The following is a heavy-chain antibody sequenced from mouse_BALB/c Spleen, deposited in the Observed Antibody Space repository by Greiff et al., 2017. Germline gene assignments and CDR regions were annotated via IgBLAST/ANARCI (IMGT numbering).Heavy chain of an antibody. CDR2: IRNKANGYTT. CDR3: ARDREYGNFDY. V-gene: IGHV7-3*02. J-gene: IGHJ2*01. D-gene: IGHD2-10*02. Sequence: DVKLVESGGGLVQPGGSLRLSCATSGFTFTDYYMSWVRQPPGKALEWLGFIRNKANGYTTEYSASVKGRFTISRDNSQSILYLQMNTLRAEDSATYYCARDREYGNFDYWGQGTTRTVSS. CDR1: GFTFTDYY.